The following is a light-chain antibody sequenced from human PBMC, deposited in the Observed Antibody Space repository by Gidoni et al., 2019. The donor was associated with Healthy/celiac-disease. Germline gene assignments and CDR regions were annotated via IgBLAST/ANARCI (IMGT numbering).Light chain of an antibody. CDR3: SSYTSSSTLWV. CDR2: DVS. V-gene: IGLV2-14*01. J-gene: IGLJ3*02. Sequence: QSALTQPASVSGSPGQSITISCTGTSRDVGGYNYVAWYQQHPGKAPKLMIYDVSNRPSGGSNRFSGSKSGNTASLTISGLQAEDEADYYCSSYTSSSTLWVFGGGTKLTVL. CDR1: SRDVGGYNY.